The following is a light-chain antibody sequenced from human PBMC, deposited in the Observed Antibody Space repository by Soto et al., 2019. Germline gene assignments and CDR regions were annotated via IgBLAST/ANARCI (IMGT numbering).Light chain of an antibody. J-gene: IGLJ2*01. CDR1: SGHSSYA. V-gene: IGLV4-69*01. CDR2: LNSDGSH. CDR3: QTWGTGGVV. Sequence: QAVLTQSPSASASLGASVKLTCTLSSGHSSYAIAWHQQQPEKGPRYLMKLNSDGSHSKGDGIPDRFSGSSSGAERYLTISSVQSEDEADYYCQTWGTGGVVFGGGTQLPVL.